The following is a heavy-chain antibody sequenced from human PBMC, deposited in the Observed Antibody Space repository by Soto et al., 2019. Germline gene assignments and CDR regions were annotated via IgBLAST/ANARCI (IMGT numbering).Heavy chain of an antibody. D-gene: IGHD1-1*01. CDR1: GGTFSSYA. CDR2: IIPIFGTA. Sequence: QVQLVQSGAEVKKPGSSVKVSCKASGGTFSSYAISWVRQAPGQGLEWMGGIIPIFGTANYAQKFQGRVTXXAXAXXRTADLELSSLRSEATAVYCCAREGNLDYYYGMDVWGQGTTVTVSS. CDR3: AREGNLDYYYGMDV. J-gene: IGHJ6*02. V-gene: IGHV1-69*12.